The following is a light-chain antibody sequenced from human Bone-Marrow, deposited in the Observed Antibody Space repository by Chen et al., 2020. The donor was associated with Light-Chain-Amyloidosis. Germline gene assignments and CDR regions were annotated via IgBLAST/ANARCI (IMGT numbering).Light chain of an antibody. CDR1: SSDVGSFNL. CDR2: EVN. V-gene: IGLV2-23*02. J-gene: IGLJ1*01. Sequence: QSALTRPASVSGSPGQSITISCTGTSSDVGSFNLVSWYQQHPGKAPKLMIYEVNKRPSGVSNRFSGSKSGNTASLTISGLQAEDEADYYCCSYAGSNTYVFGTETKVTVL. CDR3: CSYAGSNTYV.